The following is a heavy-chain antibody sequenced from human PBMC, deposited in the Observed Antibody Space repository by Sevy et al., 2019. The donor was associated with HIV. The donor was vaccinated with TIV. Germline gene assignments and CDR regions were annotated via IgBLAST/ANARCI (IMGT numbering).Heavy chain of an antibody. J-gene: IGHJ5*02. CDR2: ISAYNGNT. Sequence: ASVKVSCKASGYTFTSYGISWVRQAPGQGLEWMGWISAYNGNTNYAQKLQGRVTMTTDTSTSTAYMELRSLGSDDTAVYYCARVAYCGGDCYGNWFDPWGQGTLVTVSS. CDR3: ARVAYCGGDCYGNWFDP. V-gene: IGHV1-18*01. D-gene: IGHD2-21*02. CDR1: GYTFTSYG.